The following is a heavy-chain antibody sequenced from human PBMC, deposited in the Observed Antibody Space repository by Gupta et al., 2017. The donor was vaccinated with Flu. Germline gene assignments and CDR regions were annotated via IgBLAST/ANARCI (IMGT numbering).Heavy chain of an antibody. Sequence: DDYAMHWVRQAPGKGLEWVSGISWNSGSIGYADSVKGRFTISRDNAKNSLYLQMNSLRAEDTALYYCAKDTGSSGYYTDYWGQGTLVTVSS. V-gene: IGHV3-9*01. CDR1: DDYA. J-gene: IGHJ4*02. CDR3: AKDTGSSGYYTDY. CDR2: ISWNSGSI. D-gene: IGHD3-22*01.